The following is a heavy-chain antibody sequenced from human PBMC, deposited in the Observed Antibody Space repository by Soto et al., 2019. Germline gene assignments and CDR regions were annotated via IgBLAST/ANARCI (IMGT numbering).Heavy chain of an antibody. CDR2: IYHSGSP. CDR3: ATLLLWFGESGGLDV. CDR1: GGSISSSNW. D-gene: IGHD3-10*01. J-gene: IGHJ6*02. V-gene: IGHV4-4*02. Sequence: QVQLQESGPGLVKPSGTLSLTCGVSGGSISSSNWWSWVRQPPVKGLEGLGEIYHSGSPNNNPSLTSRVTISVDKSKNQFSLKLSSVTDADTAVYYCATLLLWFGESGGLDVWGPGTTVTVSS.